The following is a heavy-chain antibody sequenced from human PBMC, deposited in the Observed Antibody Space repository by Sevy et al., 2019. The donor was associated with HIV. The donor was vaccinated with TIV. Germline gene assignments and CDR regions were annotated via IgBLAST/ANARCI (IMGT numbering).Heavy chain of an antibody. CDR1: GFTFSNAW. V-gene: IGHV3-15*01. CDR2: IKTKTDDGTT. Sequence: GGSLRLSCAASGFTFSNAWMSWIRQAPGKGLEWVGRIKTKTDDGTTDYAAPVKGRITISRVDSESALYLQMNSLKTEDTAVYYCTSEISCSGPSMTLLSDYWGQGTLVTVSS. CDR3: TSEISCSGPSMTLLSDY. J-gene: IGHJ4*02. D-gene: IGHD3-16*02.